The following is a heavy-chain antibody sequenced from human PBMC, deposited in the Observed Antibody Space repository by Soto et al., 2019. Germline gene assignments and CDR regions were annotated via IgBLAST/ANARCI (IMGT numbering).Heavy chain of an antibody. D-gene: IGHD3-10*01. J-gene: IGHJ4*02. CDR2: FDPEDGET. CDR1: GYTLPELS. CDR3: APYRLYSYCSGGYA. Sequence: QVQLVQSGAEVKKPGASVKVSCKVSGYTLPELSMHWVRQAPGKGLEWRGGFDPEDGETIDAQTFQGRVTMTEDTSTDPAYMARSSLRSEDTVVDYCAPYRLYSYCSGGYAWGQGNLVTVSS. V-gene: IGHV1-24*01.